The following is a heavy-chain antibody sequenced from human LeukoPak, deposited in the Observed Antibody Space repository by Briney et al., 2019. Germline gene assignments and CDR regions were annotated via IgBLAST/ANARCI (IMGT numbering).Heavy chain of an antibody. CDR1: GFTFSSYG. V-gene: IGHV3-30*02. Sequence: PGGSLRLSCAASGFTFSSYGMHWVRQAPSKGLEWVAFIRYDGSNKYYADSVKGRFTISRDNSKNTLYLQMNSLRAEDTAVYYCAKDPYYYDSSDRYYYYYYMDVWGKGTTVTISS. J-gene: IGHJ6*03. CDR2: IRYDGSNK. CDR3: AKDPYYYDSSDRYYYYYYMDV. D-gene: IGHD3-22*01.